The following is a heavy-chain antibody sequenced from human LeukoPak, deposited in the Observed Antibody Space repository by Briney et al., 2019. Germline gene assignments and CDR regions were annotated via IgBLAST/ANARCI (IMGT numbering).Heavy chain of an antibody. V-gene: IGHV3-21*01. Sequence: GGSLRLSCAASGFTFSSYSMNWVRQAPGKGLEWVSSTSISTSYIYYADSVKGRFTISRDNAKNSLYLQMNSLRAEDTAVYYCARAPFYDSSGPTIGPYYFDYCGQGTLVTVSS. CDR3: ARAPFYDSSGPTIGPYYFDY. CDR1: GFTFSSYS. J-gene: IGHJ4*02. CDR2: TSISTSYI. D-gene: IGHD3-22*01.